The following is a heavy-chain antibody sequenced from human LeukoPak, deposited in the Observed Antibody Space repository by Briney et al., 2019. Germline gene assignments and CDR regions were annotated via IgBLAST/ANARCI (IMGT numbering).Heavy chain of an antibody. D-gene: IGHD2-2*01. V-gene: IGHV3-30*04. CDR3: ARRGADCSSTNCLRPFDP. CDR1: GFTFRNYA. J-gene: IGHJ5*02. CDR2: ILHDGSNK. Sequence: PGGSLRLSCAASGFTFRNYAMHWVRQAPGKGLEWVAVILHDGSNKYYTDSVKGRFTISRDNSENILYLQMNSLGVEDTAVYYCARRGADCSSTNCLRPFDPWGQGTLVTVSS.